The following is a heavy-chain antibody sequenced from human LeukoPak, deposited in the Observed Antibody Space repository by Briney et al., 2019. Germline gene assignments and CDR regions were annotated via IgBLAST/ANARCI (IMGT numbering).Heavy chain of an antibody. CDR3: ARHRPDYGDYVAYFDY. D-gene: IGHD4-17*01. J-gene: IGHJ4*02. Sequence: SETLSLTCTVSGGSISSSSYYWGWIRQPPGKGLEWIGSFCYSGSTYSNPSLKSRLTISVDTSKNQFSLKLSSVTAADTAVYYCARHRPDYGDYVAYFDYWGQGALVTVSS. CDR1: GGSISSSSYY. V-gene: IGHV4-39*01. CDR2: FCYSGST.